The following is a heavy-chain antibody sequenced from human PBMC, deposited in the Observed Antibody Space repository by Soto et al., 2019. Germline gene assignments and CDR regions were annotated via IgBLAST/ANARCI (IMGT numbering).Heavy chain of an antibody. CDR2: IYHSGST. CDR1: GGSISSGGYS. J-gene: IGHJ4*02. V-gene: IGHV4-30-2*01. CDR3: AAGGGLPRYY. D-gene: IGHD5-12*01. Sequence: QLQLQESGSGLVKPSQTLSLTCAVSGGSISSGGYSWSWIRQPPGKGLEWIGYIYHSGSTYYNPCLKSRVTMSVHRSKNQFSLKLSSVTAADTAVYYCAAGGGLPRYYWGQGTLVTVSS.